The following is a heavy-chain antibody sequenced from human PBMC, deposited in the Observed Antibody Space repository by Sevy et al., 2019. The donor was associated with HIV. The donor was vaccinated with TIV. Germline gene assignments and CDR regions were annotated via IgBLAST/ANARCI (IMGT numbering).Heavy chain of an antibody. CDR1: GYTFTGYG. CDR3: ARDLSNTSSYYYYYGMDV. J-gene: IGHJ6*02. V-gene: IGHV1-18*01. Sequence: ASVKVSCKASGYTFTGYGISWVRQAPGQGLEWMGWISAYNGNTNYAQKLQGRVTMTTDTSTSTAYMELRSLRSDDTAVYYCARDLSNTSSYYYYYGMDVWGQGTTVTVSS. D-gene: IGHD2-2*02. CDR2: ISAYNGNT.